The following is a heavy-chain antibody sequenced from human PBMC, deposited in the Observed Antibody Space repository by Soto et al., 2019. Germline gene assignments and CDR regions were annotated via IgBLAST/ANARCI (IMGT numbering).Heavy chain of an antibody. V-gene: IGHV1-69*13. D-gene: IGHD5-18*01. CDR1: GGTFSSYA. CDR3: ARDLVDTAMVAYYYYGMDV. J-gene: IGHJ6*02. CDR2: IIPIFGTA. Sequence: SVKVSCKASGGTFSSYAISWVRQAPGQGLEWMGGIIPIFGTANYAQKFQGRVTITADESTSTAYMELSSLRSEDTAVYYCARDLVDTAMVAYYYYGMDVWGQGTTVTVYS.